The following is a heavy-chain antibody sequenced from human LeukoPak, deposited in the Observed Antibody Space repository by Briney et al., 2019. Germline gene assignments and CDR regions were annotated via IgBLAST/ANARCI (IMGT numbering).Heavy chain of an antibody. CDR2: INHNGNVN. CDR1: GFTFSSYW. V-gene: IGHV3-7*03. Sequence: GGSLRLSCAASGFTFSSYWMNWARQAPGKGLEWVASINHNGNVNYYVDSVKGRFTISRDNAKNSLYLQMSNLRAEDTAVYFCAREDGYCSGGNCYSYFDSWGQATLVTVSA. CDR3: AREDGYCSGGNCYSYFDS. J-gene: IGHJ4*02. D-gene: IGHD2-15*01.